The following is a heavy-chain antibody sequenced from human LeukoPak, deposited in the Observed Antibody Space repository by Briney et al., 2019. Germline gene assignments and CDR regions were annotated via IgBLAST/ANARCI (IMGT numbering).Heavy chain of an antibody. Sequence: PSEPLSLPCAVYGGPFSGYYWSWLRQPPGKGLEWIGEINQSGSTNYTPSLKSRVTISVATSKNQFSLRLSSVTAADTAVYYCARKNYYYYYMDVWGKGTTVTVSS. CDR2: INQSGST. CDR3: ARKNYYYYYMDV. J-gene: IGHJ6*03. V-gene: IGHV4-34*01. CDR1: GGPFSGYY.